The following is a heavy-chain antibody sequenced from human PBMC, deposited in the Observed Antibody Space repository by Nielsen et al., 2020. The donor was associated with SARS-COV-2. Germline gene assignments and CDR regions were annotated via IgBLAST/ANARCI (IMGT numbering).Heavy chain of an antibody. CDR2: IYYSGST. V-gene: IGHV4-59*01. CDR1: GGSISSYY. D-gene: IGHD1-26*01. Sequence: SETLSLTCTVSGGSISSYYWSWIRQPPGKGLEWIGYIYYSGSTNYNPSLKSRVTISVDTSKNQFSLKLSSVTAADTAVYYCARSGSYYRLFDYWGQGTLVTVSS. J-gene: IGHJ4*02. CDR3: ARSGSYYRLFDY.